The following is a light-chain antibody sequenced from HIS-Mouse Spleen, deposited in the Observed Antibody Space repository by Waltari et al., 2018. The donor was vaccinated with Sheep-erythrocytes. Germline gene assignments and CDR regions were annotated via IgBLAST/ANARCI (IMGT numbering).Light chain of an antibody. J-gene: IGLJ2*01. CDR1: SSDVGSYNL. V-gene: IGLV2-23*01. CDR3: CSYAGSSTLV. CDR2: AGS. Sequence: QSALTQPASVSGSPGQSITISCTGTSSDVGSYNLVSWYQQHPGKAPKLMIYAGSKRPSGVSNRFSGSKSGNTASLTIAGLQAEDEADYYCCSYAGSSTLVFGGGTKLTVL.